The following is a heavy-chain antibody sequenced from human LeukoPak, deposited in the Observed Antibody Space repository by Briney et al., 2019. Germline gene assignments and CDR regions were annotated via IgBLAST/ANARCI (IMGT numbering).Heavy chain of an antibody. J-gene: IGHJ6*03. V-gene: IGHV4-39*07. CDR2: IFYSGSS. D-gene: IGHD3-10*01. Sequence: SETLSLTCTVSGGSISSYYWGWIRQPPGKGLEWIGSIFYSGSSYYNPSLKSRVTISVDTSKNQFSLKLSSVTAADTAVYYCARLRITMVRGGYYYMDVWGKGTTVTISS. CDR1: GGSISSYY. CDR3: ARLRITMVRGGYYYMDV.